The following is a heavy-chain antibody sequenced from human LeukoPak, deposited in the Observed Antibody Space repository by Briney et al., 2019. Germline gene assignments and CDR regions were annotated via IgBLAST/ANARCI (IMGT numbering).Heavy chain of an antibody. CDR1: GYTFTSYH. CDR2: INPSGGST. CDR3: ARDGGLGVAAAGMFDY. Sequence: ASVKVSCKASGYTFTSYHMHWVRQAPGQGLEWMGIINPSGGSTSYAQKFQGRVTMTRDTSTSTVYMELSSLRSEDTAVYYCARDGGLGVAAAGMFDYWGQGTLVTVSP. J-gene: IGHJ4*02. V-gene: IGHV1-46*01. D-gene: IGHD6-13*01.